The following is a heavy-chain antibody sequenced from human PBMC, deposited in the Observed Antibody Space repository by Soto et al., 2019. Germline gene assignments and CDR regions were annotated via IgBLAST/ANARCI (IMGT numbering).Heavy chain of an antibody. J-gene: IGHJ4*02. Sequence: EVQVLESEGGLVQPGGSLRLSCAASGFTFSSYAMIWVRQAPGKGLEWVSAISHNGAGTYYADSVKGRFTISRDNSKNTLYLQMNSLRAEDTAVYYCAKLVASGTAYWGQGTLVTVSS. CDR3: AKLVASGTAY. V-gene: IGHV3-23*01. CDR1: GFTFSSYA. D-gene: IGHD2-8*02. CDR2: ISHNGAGT.